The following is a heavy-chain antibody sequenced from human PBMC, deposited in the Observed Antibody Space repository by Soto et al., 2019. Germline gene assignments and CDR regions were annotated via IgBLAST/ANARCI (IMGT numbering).Heavy chain of an antibody. Sequence: QVQLVQSGAEVKKPGASVKVSCRASGYTFTSYPISWVRQAPGHGLEWMGWISTYNGDTNYAQKFQGRVTVTTDTSTSTAYMELRSLRSDDTAVYYCAREPDITMSRGDYWGQGTLVTVSS. CDR2: ISTYNGDT. CDR1: GYTFTSYP. J-gene: IGHJ4*02. D-gene: IGHD3-10*01. V-gene: IGHV1-18*01. CDR3: AREPDITMSRGDY.